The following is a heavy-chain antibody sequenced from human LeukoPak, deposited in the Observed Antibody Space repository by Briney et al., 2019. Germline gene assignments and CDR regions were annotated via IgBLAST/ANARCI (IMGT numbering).Heavy chain of an antibody. CDR1: GFTFDDYG. CDR3: AKDIDYYGSGSSPFDY. V-gene: IGHV3-20*04. D-gene: IGHD3-10*01. J-gene: IGHJ4*02. CDR2: INWNGGST. Sequence: RSGGSLRLSCAASGFTFDDYGMSWVRQAPGKGLEWVSGINWNGGSTGYADSVKGRFTISRDNAKNSLYLQMNSLRAEDTALYYCAKDIDYYGSGSSPFDYWGQGTLVTVSS.